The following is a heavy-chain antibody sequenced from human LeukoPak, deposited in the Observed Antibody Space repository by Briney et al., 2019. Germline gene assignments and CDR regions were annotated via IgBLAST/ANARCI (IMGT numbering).Heavy chain of an antibody. CDR1: GFTFSSYA. CDR3: AKDNFRGISPQDY. J-gene: IGHJ4*02. Sequence: TGGSLRLSCAASGFTFSSYAMSWVRQAPGKGLEWVSAISGSGGSTYYADSVKGRFTISRDNSKNTLYLQMNSLRAEDTAVYYCAKDNFRGISPQDYWGQGTLVTVSS. D-gene: IGHD3-16*01. CDR2: ISGSGGST. V-gene: IGHV3-23*01.